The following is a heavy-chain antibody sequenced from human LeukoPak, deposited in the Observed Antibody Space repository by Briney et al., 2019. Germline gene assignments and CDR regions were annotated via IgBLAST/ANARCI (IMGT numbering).Heavy chain of an antibody. CDR3: AKDIVKGSASGTFDH. Sequence: GGSLRLPCSGSGFTFEDYGMHWVRQAPGKGLEWVASISWNSGHLGYGDSVEGRFTVSRDNAKNSLSLEMNSLRVEDTAFYFCAKDIVKGSASGTFDHWGQGTLVTVSS. V-gene: IGHV3-9*01. CDR1: GFTFEDYG. D-gene: IGHD3-10*01. J-gene: IGHJ4*02. CDR2: ISWNSGHL.